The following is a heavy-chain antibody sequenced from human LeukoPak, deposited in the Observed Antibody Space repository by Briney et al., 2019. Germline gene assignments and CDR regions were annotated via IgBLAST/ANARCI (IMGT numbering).Heavy chain of an antibody. CDR2: IWYDGSNK. J-gene: IGHJ3*02. D-gene: IGHD1-26*01. V-gene: IGHV3-33*01. CDR3: ARDSSNPRRSGRYLKGDAFDI. Sequence: GRSLRLSCAASGFTFSSYGMHWVRQAPGKGLEWVAVIWYDGSNKYYADSVKGRFTISRDNSKNTLYLQMNSLRAEDTAWYYCARDSSNPRRSGRYLKGDAFDIWGQGTMVTVSS. CDR1: GFTFSSYG.